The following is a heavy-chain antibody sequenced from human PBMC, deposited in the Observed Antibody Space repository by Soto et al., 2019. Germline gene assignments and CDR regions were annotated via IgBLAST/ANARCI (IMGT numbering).Heavy chain of an antibody. CDR3: ARDYGGPNYDILTGYYRRRYYYGMDV. D-gene: IGHD3-9*01. CDR2: IIPIFGTA. CDR1: GGTFSSYA. V-gene: IGHV1-69*06. Sequence: QVQLVQSGAEVKKPGSSVKVSCKASGGTFSSYAISWVRQAPGQGLEWMGGIIPIFGTANYAQKFQGRVTITADKSTSTAYMELSSLRSEDTGVYYCARDYGGPNYDILTGYYRRRYYYGMDVWGQGTTVTVSS. J-gene: IGHJ6*02.